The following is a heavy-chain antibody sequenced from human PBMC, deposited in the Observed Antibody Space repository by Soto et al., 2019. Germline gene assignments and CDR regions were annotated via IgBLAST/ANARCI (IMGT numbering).Heavy chain of an antibody. J-gene: IGHJ4*02. CDR3: ATIGDVTFHY. V-gene: IGHV3-7*02. Sequence: EVQLVESGGGLVQPGGSLRLSCTTSGLAFSTYWMAWVRQAPGKGLEWGGNTKPDETETYYAGSVEGRFTISRDNAKSSLYLQMDSLRVEDTAVYYCATIGDVTFHYWGQGTPVTVSS. CDR1: GLAFSTYW. D-gene: IGHD4-4*01. CDR2: TKPDETET.